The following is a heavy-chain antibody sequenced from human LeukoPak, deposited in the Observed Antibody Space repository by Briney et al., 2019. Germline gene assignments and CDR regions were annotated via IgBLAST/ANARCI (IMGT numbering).Heavy chain of an antibody. CDR1: GFTFSSYG. CDR2: ISGSGGST. V-gene: IGHV3-23*01. CDR3: AKHGGSSSWYRRFAYNWFDP. D-gene: IGHD6-13*01. Sequence: GGSLRLSCAASGFTFSSYGMSWVRQAPGKGLEWVSAISGSGGSTYYADSVKGRFTISRDNSKNTLYLQMNSLRAEDTAVYYCAKHGGSSSWYRRFAYNWFDPWGQGTLVTVSS. J-gene: IGHJ5*02.